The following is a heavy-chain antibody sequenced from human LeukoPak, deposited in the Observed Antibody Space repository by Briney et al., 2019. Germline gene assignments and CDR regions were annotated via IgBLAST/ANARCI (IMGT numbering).Heavy chain of an antibody. CDR2: INHSGST. V-gene: IGHV4-34*01. CDR1: GVSFSGYY. J-gene: IGHJ4*02. Sequence: SETLSLTCAVYGVSFSGYYWSWIRQPPGKGLEWIGEINHSGSTNYNPSLKSRVTISVDTSKNQFFLKLSSVTAADTAVYYCGRGSWVIAAAGSFDYWGQGTLVTVSS. D-gene: IGHD6-13*01. CDR3: GRGSWVIAAAGSFDY.